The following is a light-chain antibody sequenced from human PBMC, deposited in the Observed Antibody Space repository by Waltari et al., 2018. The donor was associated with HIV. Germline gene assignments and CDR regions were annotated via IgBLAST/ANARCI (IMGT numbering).Light chain of an antibody. CDR2: GAS. J-gene: IGKJ1*01. V-gene: IGKV3-15*01. CDR1: QSIGNN. CDR3: HQYNDWPQT. Sequence: EIMMTQSPASLSVSTGEGATLSCRASQSIGNNLAWYQQRPGQAPRLLIYGASTRPFGIPARFSASGSGSEFTLTISSLQSEDFAVYFCHQYNDWPQTFGQGTKVENK.